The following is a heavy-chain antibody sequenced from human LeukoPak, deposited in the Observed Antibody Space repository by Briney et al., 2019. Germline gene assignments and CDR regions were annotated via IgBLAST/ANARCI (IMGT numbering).Heavy chain of an antibody. D-gene: IGHD3/OR15-3a*01. CDR1: GVSISSSNSY. J-gene: IGHJ4*02. CDR3: ARQTGSRLFILP. V-gene: IGHV4-39*01. Sequence: SETLSLTCTVSGVSISSSNSYWGWIRQPPGKGLEWIGSIYYSGNTYYNASLKSQVSISIDTSKNQFSLKLTSVTAADTAVYYCARQTGSRLFILPGGQGTLVTVSS. CDR2: IYYSGNT.